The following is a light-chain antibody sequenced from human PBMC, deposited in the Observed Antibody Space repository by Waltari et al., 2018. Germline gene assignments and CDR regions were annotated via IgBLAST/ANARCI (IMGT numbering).Light chain of an antibody. CDR2: ATS. Sequence: DVQLTQSPSSLSASIGDRVTITCQASQDITNYVNWYQQKQEKTPNLLTYATSNRESRVPSRFSGSVSGTLFTFTISSLQPEDISTYYCQQYYSLPLTFGPGTTVDV. V-gene: IGKV1-33*01. CDR3: QQYYSLPLT. J-gene: IGKJ3*01. CDR1: QDITNY.